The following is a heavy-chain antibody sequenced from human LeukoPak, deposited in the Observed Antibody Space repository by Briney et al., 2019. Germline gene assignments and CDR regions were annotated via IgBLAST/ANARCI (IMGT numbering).Heavy chain of an antibody. CDR3: ARVMRRGNYLDY. CDR1: GFTFSSHG. D-gene: IGHD2-8*01. J-gene: IGHJ4*02. Sequence: GGSLRLSCAASGFTFSSHGMHWVRQAPGKGLEWVAFIRYDGNKKYYADSVKGRFTISRDNSKNTLYLQMNSLRAEDTAMYYCARVMRRGNYLDYWGQGTLVTVSS. V-gene: IGHV3-30*02. CDR2: IRYDGNKK.